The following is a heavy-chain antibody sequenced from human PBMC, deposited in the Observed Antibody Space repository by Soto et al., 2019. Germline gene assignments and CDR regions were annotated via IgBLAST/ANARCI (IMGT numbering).Heavy chain of an antibody. CDR3: ATVPVVPAASNWFDP. Sequence: GASVKVACKASGYTFTSYAMHWVRQAPGQRLEWMGWINAGNGNTKYSQKFQGRVTITRDTSASTAYMELSSLRSEDTAVYYCATVPVVPAASNWFDPWGQGTLVTVSS. V-gene: IGHV1-3*01. J-gene: IGHJ5*02. CDR1: GYTFTSYA. CDR2: INAGNGNT. D-gene: IGHD2-2*01.